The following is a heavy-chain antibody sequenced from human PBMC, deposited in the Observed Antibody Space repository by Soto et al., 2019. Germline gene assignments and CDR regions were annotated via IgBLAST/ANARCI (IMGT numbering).Heavy chain of an antibody. V-gene: IGHV6-1*01. D-gene: IGHD2-2*01. CDR1: GDSVSSNSAA. CDR3: ARDHCSTTSCYGYYYYAMEV. CDR2: TYYRSKWYN. J-gene: IGHJ6*02. Sequence: PSQTLSLTCAISGDSVSSNSAAWNWIRQSPSRGLEWLGRTYYRSKWYNDYAVSVKSRLTINPDTSKNQFSLQLNSVTPEDTAVYYCARDHCSTTSCYGYYYYAMEVWGPGTTVTVSS.